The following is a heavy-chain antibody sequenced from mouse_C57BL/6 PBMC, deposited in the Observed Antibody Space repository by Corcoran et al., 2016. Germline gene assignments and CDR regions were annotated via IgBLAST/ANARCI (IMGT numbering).Heavy chain of an antibody. D-gene: IGHD1-1*01. CDR1: GYTFTTYG. Sequence: QIQLVQSGPELKKPGETVKISCKASGYTFTTYGMSWVKQAPGKGLKWMGWINTYSGVPTYADDCKGRFAFSLETSASTAYLQINNLKNEDTATYCCARTGHYYGSSYDYAMDYWGQGTSATVSS. V-gene: IGHV9-3*01. J-gene: IGHJ4*01. CDR3: ARTGHYYGSSYDYAMDY. CDR2: INTYSGVP.